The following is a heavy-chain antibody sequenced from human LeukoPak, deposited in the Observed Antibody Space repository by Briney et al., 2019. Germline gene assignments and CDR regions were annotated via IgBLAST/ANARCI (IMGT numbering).Heavy chain of an antibody. CDR1: GFTFSSYT. D-gene: IGHD2-2*01. CDR2: ISGSSYYI. Sequence: GGSPRLSCVASGFTFSSYTMNWVRQAPGKGLEWVSSISGSSYYIYYADSVKGRFTISRDNGKNSLYLQMNSLTDEDTAVYYCARAPPASTYDYWGQGTLVTVSS. J-gene: IGHJ4*02. CDR3: ARAPPASTYDY. V-gene: IGHV3-21*01.